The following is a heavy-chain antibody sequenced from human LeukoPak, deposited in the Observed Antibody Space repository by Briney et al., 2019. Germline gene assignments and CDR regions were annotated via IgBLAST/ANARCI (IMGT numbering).Heavy chain of an antibody. CDR1: GGSFSGYY. CDR2: INHSGST. Sequence: PSETLSLTCAVYGGSFSGYYWSWLRLPPGKGLEWIGEINHSGSTNYNPSLKSRVTISVDTSKNQFSLKLSSVTAADTAVYYCASQVVTLGPDAFDIWGQGTMVTVSS. V-gene: IGHV4-34*01. J-gene: IGHJ3*02. CDR3: ASQVVTLGPDAFDI. D-gene: IGHD4-23*01.